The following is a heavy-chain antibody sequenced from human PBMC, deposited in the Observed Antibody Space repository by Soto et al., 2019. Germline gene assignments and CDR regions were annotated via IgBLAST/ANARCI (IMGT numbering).Heavy chain of an antibody. Sequence: PGGSLRLSCVASGFTFENYAMSWVRQAPGKGLEWVSAISGSGGTTYYSDSVKGRFTISRDNSKNTVYLQMNELRVEDAAEYFCAKEARPDVLRDLLIRQRSKIWGGDPSRGIGHYSYGMDFWGQGTTVTVSS. CDR3: AKEARPDVLRDLLIRQRSKIWGGDPSRGIGHYSYGMDF. D-gene: IGHD2-21*02. CDR2: ISGSGGTT. CDR1: GFTFENYA. V-gene: IGHV3-23*01. J-gene: IGHJ6*02.